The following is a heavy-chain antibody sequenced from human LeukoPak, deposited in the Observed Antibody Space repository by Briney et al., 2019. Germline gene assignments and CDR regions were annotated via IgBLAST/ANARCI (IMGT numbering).Heavy chain of an antibody. Sequence: ASVKVSCRSSGYTFTTYGIGWVRRAPGQGLVWMGWVSAYNGNTNYAQRPQGRVNMTTDTSTSTAYMELRSLRSDDTAVYYCARDVYYYDSNGPYYHYYYGMDVWGQGTTVTVSS. D-gene: IGHD3-22*01. CDR1: GYTFTTYG. CDR3: ARDVYYYDSNGPYYHYYYGMDV. J-gene: IGHJ6*02. CDR2: VSAYNGNT. V-gene: IGHV1-18*01.